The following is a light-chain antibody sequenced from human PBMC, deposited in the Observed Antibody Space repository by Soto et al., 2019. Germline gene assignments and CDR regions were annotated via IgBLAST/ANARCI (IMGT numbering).Light chain of an antibody. Sequence: EIVMTQSPATLSVSPGERATLSCRASQSVSSNLAWYHQKPGQAPRLLIYGASTRATGIPAKCSGSGSGTEFTLTISSLQSEDFAVYYCQQYSNWPRTFGQGTKVEIK. CDR3: QQYSNWPRT. CDR2: GAS. J-gene: IGKJ1*01. CDR1: QSVSSN. V-gene: IGKV3-15*01.